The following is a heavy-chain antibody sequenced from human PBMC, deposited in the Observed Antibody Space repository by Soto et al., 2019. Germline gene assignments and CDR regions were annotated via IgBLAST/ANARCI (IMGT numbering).Heavy chain of an antibody. D-gene: IGHD3-22*01. J-gene: IGHJ4*02. CDR3: AKRGGYYFDY. Sequence: EVQLLESGGGLVQPGGSLRLSCATSGFTFSNYAVSWVRQAPGKGVEWVSVSGSGGNTYHADSVKGRFTVSRDNSKNTLYFQMNSLRAEDTAVYYCAKRGGYYFDYWGQGTLVTVSS. V-gene: IGHV3-23*01. CDR1: GFTFSNYA. CDR2: SGSGGNT.